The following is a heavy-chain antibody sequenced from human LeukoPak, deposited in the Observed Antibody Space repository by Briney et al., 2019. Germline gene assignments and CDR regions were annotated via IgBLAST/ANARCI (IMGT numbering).Heavy chain of an antibody. CDR2: IKSKIDGGTT. Sequence: GGSLRLSCAASGFTFSNAWMSWVRQAPGKGLEWVGRIKSKIDGGTTDYAAPVKGRFTISRDDSKNTLYLQMNSLKTEDTAVYYCNTTVHYGFQGTTPIGNWGQGTLVTVSS. D-gene: IGHD4-17*01. CDR1: GFTFSNAW. V-gene: IGHV3-15*01. J-gene: IGHJ4*02. CDR3: NTTVHYGFQGTTPIGN.